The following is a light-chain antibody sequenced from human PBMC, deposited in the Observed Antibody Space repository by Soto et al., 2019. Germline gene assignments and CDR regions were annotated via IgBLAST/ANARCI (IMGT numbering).Light chain of an antibody. J-gene: IGLJ3*02. CDR2: EVN. CDR1: SSDVGGYNY. CDR3: SSFTISSTQV. Sequence: QSALTQPASVSGSLGQSITLSCTGTSSDVGGYNYVSWYQQHPGKVPKLIIYEVNNRPSGVSNRFSGSKSANTASLTISGLQADDEADYYCSSFTISSTQVFGGGTKRTVL. V-gene: IGLV2-14*01.